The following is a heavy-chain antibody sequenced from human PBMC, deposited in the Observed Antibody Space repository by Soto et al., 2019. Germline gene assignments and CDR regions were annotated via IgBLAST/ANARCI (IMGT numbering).Heavy chain of an antibody. V-gene: IGHV4-61*01. D-gene: IGHD2-15*01. CDR2: IYYSGNT. CDR3: ARTVVVVAARTYYYYGMDV. Sequence: SETLSLTCTVSGGSVSSRSYYWSWIRQPPGKGLEWIGYIYYSGNTNYNPSLKSRVTISVDTSKNQFSLKMSSVTAADTAVYYCARTVVVVAARTYYYYGMDVWGQGTTVTVSS. J-gene: IGHJ6*02. CDR1: GGSVSSRSYY.